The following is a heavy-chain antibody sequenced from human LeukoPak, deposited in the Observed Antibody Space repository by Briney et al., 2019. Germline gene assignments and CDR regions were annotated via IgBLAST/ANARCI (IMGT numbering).Heavy chain of an antibody. CDR3: ARTRDRYFQH. CDR2: IHPGDSDT. V-gene: IGHV5-51*01. J-gene: IGHJ1*01. D-gene: IGHD2-21*01. Sequence: GESLKISCKGFGYSFSTYWIGWVRQMPGKGLEWMGIIHPGDSDTRYSPSFQGQVTISADKSISTAYLQWSSLKASDTAMYYCARTRDRYFQHWGQGTLVTVSS. CDR1: GYSFSTYW.